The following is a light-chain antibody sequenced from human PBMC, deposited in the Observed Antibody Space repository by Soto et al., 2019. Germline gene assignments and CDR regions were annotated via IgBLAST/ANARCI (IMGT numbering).Light chain of an antibody. J-gene: IGKJ5*01. Sequence: DIVLTQYPATLSLSPGERATLSCRASQSVSSYLAWYQQKPGQAPRLLIYDASNRATGIPARFSGSGSGTDFVLTISSLQPEDSATYYCQQLDSMPITFGQGTRLEIK. V-gene: IGKV3-11*01. CDR1: QSVSSY. CDR3: QQLDSMPIT. CDR2: DAS.